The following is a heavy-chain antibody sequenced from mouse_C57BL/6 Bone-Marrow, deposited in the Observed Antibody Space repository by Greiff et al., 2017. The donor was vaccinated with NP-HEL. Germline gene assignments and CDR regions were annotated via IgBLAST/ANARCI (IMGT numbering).Heavy chain of an antibody. V-gene: IGHV1-72*01. Sequence: QVQLQQPGAELVKPGASGNLSSKPSASTFPGSWMPGVRRRPGRGLGGIGRIDPISGGTKYNEKFKSKATLTVDKPSSTAYMQLSSLTSEDSAVYYCARRDGYDIYAMDYWGQGTSVTVSS. CDR1: ASTFPGSW. CDR3: ARRDGYDIYAMDY. D-gene: IGHD2-2*01. J-gene: IGHJ4*01. CDR2: IDPISGGT.